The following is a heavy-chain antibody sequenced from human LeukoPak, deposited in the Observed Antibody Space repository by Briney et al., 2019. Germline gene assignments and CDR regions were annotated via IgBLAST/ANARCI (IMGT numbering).Heavy chain of an antibody. D-gene: IGHD5-24*01. CDR1: GDSISSYS. Sequence: SETLSLTCTVSGDSISSYSWSWIRQPAGKGLEWIGHIYTSGSTNYNPSLKSRVTMSVDTSKNQFSLKLNSVTAADTAVYYCARGVRDGYNPYHWYFDLWGRGTLVTVSS. J-gene: IGHJ2*01. CDR2: IYTSGST. V-gene: IGHV4-4*07. CDR3: ARGVRDGYNPYHWYFDL.